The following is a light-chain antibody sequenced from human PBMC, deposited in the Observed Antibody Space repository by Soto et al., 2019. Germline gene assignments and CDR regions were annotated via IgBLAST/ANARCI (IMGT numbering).Light chain of an antibody. J-gene: IGKJ2*01. CDR3: QQYYGTPYT. Sequence: DIVMTQSPDSLAVSLGERATINCKSSQSVLFRSNSKNSLTWLQQKPGQPPKVLIYWASTRESGVPDRFSGSGSGTDFTLTIDNLPAEDVAVYYCQQYYGTPYTFGQGTKVEIK. CDR1: QSVLFRSNSKNS. V-gene: IGKV4-1*01. CDR2: WAS.